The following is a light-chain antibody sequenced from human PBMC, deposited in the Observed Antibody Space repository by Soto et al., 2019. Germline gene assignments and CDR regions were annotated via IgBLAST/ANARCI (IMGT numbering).Light chain of an antibody. J-gene: IGKJ1*01. CDR2: DAS. V-gene: IGKV3-11*01. CDR3: HQYNNWPPA. CDR1: QSVSTY. Sequence: ETVLTQSPATLSLSPGESATLSCRASQSVSTYLAWYQQKPGQAPRLLIYDASNRVTGIPARFRGSGSGTDFTLTISSLQSEDFAVYFCHQYNNWPPAFGQGTKV.